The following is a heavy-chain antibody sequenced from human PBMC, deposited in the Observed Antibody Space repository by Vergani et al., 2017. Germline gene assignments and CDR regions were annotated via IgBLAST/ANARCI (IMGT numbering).Heavy chain of an antibody. D-gene: IGHD3-10*01. CDR2: INPSGGST. CDR1: GYTFTSYY. CDR3: ARDVAFGDNLGWFDR. Sequence: QVQLVQSGAEVKKPGASVKVSCKASGYTFTSYYMHWVRQAPGQGLEWMGIINPSGGSTSYAQKFQGRVTMTRDTSTSTVYMELSSLGSEGTAVYYCARDVAFGDNLGWFDRWGEGTLVTVSS. J-gene: IGHJ5*02. V-gene: IGHV1-46*03.